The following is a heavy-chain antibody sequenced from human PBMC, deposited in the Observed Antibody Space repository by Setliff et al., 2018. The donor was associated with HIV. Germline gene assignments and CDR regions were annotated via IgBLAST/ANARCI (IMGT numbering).Heavy chain of an antibody. CDR1: GGSFSDNY. D-gene: IGHD3-22*01. V-gene: IGHV4-34*01. CDR3: ATALTGINYYESSDFGLWFDP. CDR2: INHSGRT. J-gene: IGHJ5*02. Sequence: SETLSLTCGIYGGSFSDNYWSWIRQSPGKGLEWIGEINHSGRTKYSPSLRSRVSISVDTSENQFSLKLSSVTAADTAVYYCATALTGINYYESSDFGLWFDPWGQGTLVTVSS.